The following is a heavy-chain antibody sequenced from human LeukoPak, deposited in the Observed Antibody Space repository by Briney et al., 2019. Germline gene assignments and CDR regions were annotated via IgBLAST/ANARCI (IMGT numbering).Heavy chain of an antibody. Sequence: GGSLRLSCAASGFTFSSYAMSWVRRAPGKGLEWVSAISGSGGSTYYADSVKGRFTISRDNSKNTLYLQMNSLRAEDTAVYYCATLLGRGYASDYWGQGTLVTVYS. V-gene: IGHV3-23*01. J-gene: IGHJ4*02. CDR3: ATLLGRGYASDY. CDR1: GFTFSSYA. CDR2: ISGSGGST. D-gene: IGHD3-16*01.